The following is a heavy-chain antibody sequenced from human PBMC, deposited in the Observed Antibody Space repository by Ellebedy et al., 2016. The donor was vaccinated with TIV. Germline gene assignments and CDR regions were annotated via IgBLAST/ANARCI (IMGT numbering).Heavy chain of an antibody. CDR1: GFTFSSYA. V-gene: IGHV3-23*01. J-gene: IGHJ5*02. D-gene: IGHD6-19*01. CDR3: AKAYSTGYYVGWFDP. Sequence: GGSLRLSCAASGFTFSSYAMTWVRQAPGKGLEWVSGFSGDGHSTYYADSVKGRFTISGDNSKNTLYLQMNSLRPEDTAVYYCAKAYSTGYYVGWFDPWGQGALVTVSS. CDR2: FSGDGHST.